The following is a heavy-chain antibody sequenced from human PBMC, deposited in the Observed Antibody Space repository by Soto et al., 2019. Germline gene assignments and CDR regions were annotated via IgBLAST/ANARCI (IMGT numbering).Heavy chain of an antibody. D-gene: IGHD5-18*01. J-gene: IGHJ4*02. V-gene: IGHV5-10-1*01. CDR3: ARHRGYSYGYFDY. CDR1: GYSFTSYW. CDR2: IDPSDSYT. Sequence: PGESLKISCKGSGYSFTSYWISWVRQMPGKGLEWMGRIDPSDSYTNYSPSFQGHVTISAGKSISTAYLQWSSLKASATARFYCARHRGYSYGYFDYWGQGTLVTVSS.